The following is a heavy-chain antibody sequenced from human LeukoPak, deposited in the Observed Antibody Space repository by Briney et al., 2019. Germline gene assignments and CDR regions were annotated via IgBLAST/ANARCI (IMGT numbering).Heavy chain of an antibody. V-gene: IGHV3-7*03. CDR2: IKQDGSEK. CDR1: GFTFSSYS. J-gene: IGHJ4*02. CDR3: ARGSPEYYDFWSGYYLNY. D-gene: IGHD3-3*01. Sequence: PGGSLRLSCAASGFTFSSYSMNWVRQAPGKGLEWVANIKQDGSEKYYVDSVKGRFTISRDNAKNSLYLQMNSLRAEDTAVYYCARGSPEYYDFWSGYYLNYWGQGTLVTVSS.